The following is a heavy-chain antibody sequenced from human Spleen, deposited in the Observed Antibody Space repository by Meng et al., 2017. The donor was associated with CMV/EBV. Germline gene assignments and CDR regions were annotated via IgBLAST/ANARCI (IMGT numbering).Heavy chain of an antibody. CDR3: ARSITAAGSI. Sequence: KVSCKASGYTFIDYYIHWVRQAPGQGLEWMGRINPSSGGTNYAQKFQGRVTMTRDTSTSTAYMELSRLRSDDTAVYYCARSITAAGSIWGQGTLVTVSS. CDR2: INPSSGGT. V-gene: IGHV1-2*06. D-gene: IGHD6-13*01. J-gene: IGHJ4*02. CDR1: GYTFIDYY.